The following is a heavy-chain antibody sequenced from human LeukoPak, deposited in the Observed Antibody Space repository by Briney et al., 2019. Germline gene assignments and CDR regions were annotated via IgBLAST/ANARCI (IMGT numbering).Heavy chain of an antibody. D-gene: IGHD3-22*01. Sequence: GGSLRLSCAASGFSFSSYYMYWVRQAPETGLVWVSRIRTDGITAHADSVKGRFTISRDNAKNSLYLQINSLRAEDTAVYYCARDQGSMIVVRTTNWYFDLRGRGTLVTVSS. CDR1: GFSFSSYY. CDR2: IRTDGIT. V-gene: IGHV3-74*01. CDR3: ARDQGSMIVVRTTNWYFDL. J-gene: IGHJ2*01.